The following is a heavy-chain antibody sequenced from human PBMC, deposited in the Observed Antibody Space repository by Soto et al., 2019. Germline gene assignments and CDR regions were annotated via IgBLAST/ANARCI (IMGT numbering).Heavy chain of an antibody. CDR3: AREGYSYGYSFGY. J-gene: IGHJ4*02. Sequence: SVKVSCKASGGTFSSYAISWVRQAPGQGLEWMGGIIPIFGTANYAQKFQGRVTITADESTSTAYMELSSLRSEDTAVYYCAREGYSYGYSFGYWGQGTLVTAPQ. D-gene: IGHD5-18*01. V-gene: IGHV1-69*13. CDR1: GGTFSSYA. CDR2: IIPIFGTA.